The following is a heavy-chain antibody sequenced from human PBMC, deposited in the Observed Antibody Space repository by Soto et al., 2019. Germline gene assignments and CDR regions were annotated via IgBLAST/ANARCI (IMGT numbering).Heavy chain of an antibody. Sequence: SETLSLTCIVSGDSISSGDYYWSWIRQPPGKGLEWIGYIYYSSTTYYNPSLKSRATISVDTSKNQFSLKLSSVTAADTAVYYCVSYCISTSCYYRSFDYWGQGTLVTVSS. J-gene: IGHJ4*02. D-gene: IGHD2-2*01. CDR2: IYYSSTT. CDR3: VSYCISTSCYYRSFDY. CDR1: GDSISSGDYY. V-gene: IGHV4-30-4*01.